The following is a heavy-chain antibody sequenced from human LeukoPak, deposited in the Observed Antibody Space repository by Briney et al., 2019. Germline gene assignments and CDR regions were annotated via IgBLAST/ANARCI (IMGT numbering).Heavy chain of an antibody. CDR1: GGSISSGGYY. D-gene: IGHD1-26*01. J-gene: IGHJ4*02. CDR2: IYYSGSI. V-gene: IGHV4-31*03. CDR3: ARLLSGSYKYFDY. Sequence: SSETLSLTCTVSGGSISSGGYYWSWIRQHPGKGLEWIGYIYYSGSIYYNPSLKSRVTISVDTSKNQFSLKLSSVTAADTAVYYCARLLSGSYKYFDYWGQGTLVTVSS.